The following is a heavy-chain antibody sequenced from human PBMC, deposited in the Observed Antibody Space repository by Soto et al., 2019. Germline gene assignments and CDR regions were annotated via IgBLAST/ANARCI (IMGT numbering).Heavy chain of an antibody. Sequence: GESLKISCKGSGYSFTTYWIAWVRQMPGKGLEWMGIIYPGDSDTRYSPSFQGQVTISADKSINTAYLQWSSLKASDTAMYYCARRSAGATSRFFDYWGQGTLVTVSS. J-gene: IGHJ4*02. CDR2: IYPGDSDT. D-gene: IGHD1-26*01. CDR1: GYSFTTYW. V-gene: IGHV5-51*01. CDR3: ARRSAGATSRFFDY.